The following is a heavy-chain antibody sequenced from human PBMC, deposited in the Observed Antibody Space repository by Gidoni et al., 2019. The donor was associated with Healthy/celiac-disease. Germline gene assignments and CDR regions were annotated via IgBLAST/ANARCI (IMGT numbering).Heavy chain of an antibody. J-gene: IGHJ4*02. V-gene: IGHV4-39*01. CDR3: ARQLNDVVSY. CDR2: IYYSGST. Sequence: GLEWIGSIYYSGSTYYNPSLKSRVTISVDTSKNQFSLKLSSVTAADTAVYYCARQLNDVVSYWGQGTLVTVSS. D-gene: IGHD6-6*01.